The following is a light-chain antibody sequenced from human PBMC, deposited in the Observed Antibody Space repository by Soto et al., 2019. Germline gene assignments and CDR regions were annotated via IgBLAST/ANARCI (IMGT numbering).Light chain of an antibody. CDR2: EVS. J-gene: IGLJ3*02. V-gene: IGLV2-14*01. Sequence: QSALTQPASVSGSPGQSITFSCTGDSSDVGYYKYVSWYQQHPGKAPKLMIYEVSNRPSGVSNRFSGSKSGNTASLTISGLQAEDEADYYCTSYTSGGTWVFGGGTKVTVL. CDR1: SSDVGYYKY. CDR3: TSYTSGGTWV.